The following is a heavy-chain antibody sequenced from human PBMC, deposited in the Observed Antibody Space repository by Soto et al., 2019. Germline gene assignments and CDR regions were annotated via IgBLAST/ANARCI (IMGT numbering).Heavy chain of an antibody. CDR1: GYTFTSYY. J-gene: IGHJ6*02. V-gene: IGHV1-46*01. CDR2: INPSGGIT. CDR3: ARDEYQLLSHGMDV. Sequence: GASVKFSCKASGYTFTSYYMHWVRQAPGQVLECMVIINPSGGITSYXXKFQGRVXXTRDTSTSTVXMELSXLRSEDTAVXYCARDEYQLLSHGMDVWRQGTTVTVSS. D-gene: IGHD2-2*01.